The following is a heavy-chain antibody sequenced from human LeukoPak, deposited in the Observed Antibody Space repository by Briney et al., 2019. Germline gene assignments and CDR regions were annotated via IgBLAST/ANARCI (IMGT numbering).Heavy chain of an antibody. Sequence: PSETLSLTCTVSGGSISSSSYYWGWIRQPPGNGLEWIGSIYYSGSTYYNPSLKSRVTISVDTSKNQFSLKLSSVTAADTAVYYCARRPKIAAAGTWFDPWGQGTLVTVSS. CDR3: ARRPKIAAAGTWFDP. CDR2: IYYSGST. D-gene: IGHD6-13*01. J-gene: IGHJ5*02. CDR1: GGSISSSSYY. V-gene: IGHV4-39*01.